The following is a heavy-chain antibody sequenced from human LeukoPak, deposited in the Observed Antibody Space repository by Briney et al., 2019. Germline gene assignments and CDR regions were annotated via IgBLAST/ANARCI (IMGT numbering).Heavy chain of an antibody. D-gene: IGHD3-22*01. Sequence: SETLSLTCTVSGGSISSYYWSWIRQPPGKGLEWMGYIYYSGSTKYNPSLKRGGNILVKKNKNKFSLKLTSVTAADTAVYYCARLKRGYYYDSSGYYRPGAFDIWGQGTMVTVSS. CDR3: ARLKRGYYYDSSGYYRPGAFDI. CDR1: GGSISSYY. CDR2: IYYSGST. J-gene: IGHJ3*02. V-gene: IGHV4-59*12.